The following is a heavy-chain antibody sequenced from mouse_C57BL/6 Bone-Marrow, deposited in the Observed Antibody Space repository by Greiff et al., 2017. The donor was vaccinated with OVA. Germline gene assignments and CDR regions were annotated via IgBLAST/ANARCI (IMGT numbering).Heavy chain of an antibody. CDR1: GYTFTSYW. CDR3: ARETNLAPYAMDY. CDR2: IDPSDSYT. V-gene: IGHV1-69*01. Sequence: VKLQQPGAELVMPGASVKLSCKASGYTFTSYWMHWVKQRPGQGLEWIGEIDPSDSYTNYNQKFKGKSTLTVDKSSSTAYMQLSSLTSEDSADYYCARETNLAPYAMDYWGQGTSVTVSS. J-gene: IGHJ4*01.